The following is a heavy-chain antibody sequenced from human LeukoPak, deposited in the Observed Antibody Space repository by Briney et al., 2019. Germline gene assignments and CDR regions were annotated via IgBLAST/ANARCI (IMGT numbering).Heavy chain of an antibody. CDR1: GGSISSYY. CDR3: ARDSPAVADPDAFDI. V-gene: IGHV4-59*01. Sequence: SETLSLTCTVSGGSISSYYWSWIRQLPGKGLEWIGYIYYSGSTNYNPSLKSRVTISVDTSKNQFSLKLSSVTAADTAVYYCARDSPAVADPDAFDIWGQGTMVTVSS. CDR2: IYYSGST. D-gene: IGHD6-19*01. J-gene: IGHJ3*02.